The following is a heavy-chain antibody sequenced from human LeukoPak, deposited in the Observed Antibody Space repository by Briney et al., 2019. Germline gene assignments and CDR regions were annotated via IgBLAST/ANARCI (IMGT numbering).Heavy chain of an antibody. CDR1: GFTFSSYA. CDR2: ISYDGSNK. CDR3: AKDLYYGGNSPLLD. D-gene: IGHD4-23*01. V-gene: IGHV3-30*18. J-gene: IGHJ4*02. Sequence: GGSLRLSCAASGFTFSSYAVSWVRQAPGKGLEWVAVISYDGSNKDYVDSVKGRFTISRDNSKNTLYLQMNSLRAEDTAVYYCAKDLYYGGNSPLLDWGQGTQVTVSS.